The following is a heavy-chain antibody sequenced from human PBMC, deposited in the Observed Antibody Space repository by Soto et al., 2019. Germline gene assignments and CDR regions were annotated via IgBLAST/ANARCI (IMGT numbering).Heavy chain of an antibody. Sequence: SETLSLTRSVAGGSIGSYGWSWIRQPPGKGLEWVGYIYFTGSTNYNPSLKSRVTISVDPSKSQFSLNLSSVTAADTTVYYCVRFWPPPYSDALTDYTDAFDYWGQGTLVTVSS. CDR2: IYFTGST. V-gene: IGHV4-4*08. J-gene: IGHJ4*02. CDR1: GGSIGSYG. CDR3: VRFWPPPYSDALTDYTDAFDY. D-gene: IGHD3-9*01.